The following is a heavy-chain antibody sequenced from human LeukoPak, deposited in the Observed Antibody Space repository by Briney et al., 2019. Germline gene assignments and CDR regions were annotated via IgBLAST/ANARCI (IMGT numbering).Heavy chain of an antibody. CDR3: ARAAYDSSGYLTL. CDR1: GFTFSSYG. V-gene: IGHV3-33*01. CDR2: IWYDGTNK. J-gene: IGHJ4*02. D-gene: IGHD3-22*01. Sequence: GGSLRLSCAASGFTFSSYGMHWVRQAPGKGLEWVAVIWYDGTNKYYADSVKGRFTISRDNSKNTLFLQMNILRAEDTAVYYCARAAYDSSGYLTLWGQGTLVAVSS.